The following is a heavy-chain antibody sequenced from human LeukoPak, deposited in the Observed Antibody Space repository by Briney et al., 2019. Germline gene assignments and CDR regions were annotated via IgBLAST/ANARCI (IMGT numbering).Heavy chain of an antibody. CDR1: GFTFSSYS. V-gene: IGHV3-21*01. J-gene: IGHJ6*02. D-gene: IGHD6-13*01. Sequence: GGSLRLSCAASGFTFSSYSMNWVRQAPGKGLEWVSSISSSSSYIYYAGSVKGRFTISRDNAKNSLYLQMNSLRAEDTAVYYCARGQIAAAGLDDYYYYYGMDVWGQGTTVTVSS. CDR3: ARGQIAAAGLDDYYYYYGMDV. CDR2: ISSSSSYI.